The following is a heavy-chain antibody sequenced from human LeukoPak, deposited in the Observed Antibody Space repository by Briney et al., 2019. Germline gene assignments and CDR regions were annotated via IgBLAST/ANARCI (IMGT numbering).Heavy chain of an antibody. D-gene: IGHD3-10*01. CDR2: ISYDGSNK. V-gene: IGHV3-30*18. Sequence: GRSLRLSCAASGFTFSSYGMHWVRQAPGKGLEWVGVISYDGSNKYYADSVKGRFTISRDNSKNTLYLQMNSLRAEDTAVYYCAKDAVRGVMRYYFDYWGQGTLVTVSS. CDR3: AKDAVRGVMRYYFDY. CDR1: GFTFSSYG. J-gene: IGHJ4*02.